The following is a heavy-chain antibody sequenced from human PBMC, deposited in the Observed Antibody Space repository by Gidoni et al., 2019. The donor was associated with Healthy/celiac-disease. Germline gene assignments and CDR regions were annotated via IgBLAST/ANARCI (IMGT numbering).Heavy chain of an antibody. CDR2: ISSSSSDI. Sequence: EVQLVESGGGLVKPGGSLRLSCAASGFTFRSYSMNWVRQAPGKGLEWVSSISSSSSDIYYADSVKGRFTISRDNAKNSLYLQMNSLRAEDTAVYYCARDLVVVVAATPSVYYYYGMDVWGQGTTVTVSS. CDR1: GFTFRSYS. V-gene: IGHV3-21*01. D-gene: IGHD2-15*01. J-gene: IGHJ6*02. CDR3: ARDLVVVVAATPSVYYYYGMDV.